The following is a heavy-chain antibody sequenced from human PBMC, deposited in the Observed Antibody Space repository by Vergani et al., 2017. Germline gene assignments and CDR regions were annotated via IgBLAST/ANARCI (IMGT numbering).Heavy chain of an antibody. V-gene: IGHV1-2*02. CDR2: INPNSGGT. J-gene: IGHJ4*02. CDR3: ARVGTSSIRDYFDY. Sequence: QVQLVQSGAEVKKPGASAKVSCKASGYTFTDYFMHWVRQAPGQGLEWMGWINPNSGGTNYAQKFQGRVTMTRDTSISTAYMELSNLRSDDTAVYYCARVGTSSIRDYFDYWGQGTLVTVSS. D-gene: IGHD2-2*01. CDR1: GYTFTDYF.